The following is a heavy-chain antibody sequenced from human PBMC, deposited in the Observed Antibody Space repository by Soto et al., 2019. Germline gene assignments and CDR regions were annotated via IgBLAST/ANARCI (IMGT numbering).Heavy chain of an antibody. CDR3: ASVYCSGGTCYLDY. D-gene: IGHD2-15*01. V-gene: IGHV1-18*04. J-gene: IGHJ4*02. Sequence: QVQLVQSGAEVKKPGASVKVSCKASGYTFTSYGLIWVRQAPGHGLEWIGWLNTNSGNTGYAQKLQGRITMTTDTSTITAYMELRSLRSDDTAVYYCASVYCSGGTCYLDYWGQGTLVTVSS. CDR1: GYTFTSYG. CDR2: LNTNSGNT.